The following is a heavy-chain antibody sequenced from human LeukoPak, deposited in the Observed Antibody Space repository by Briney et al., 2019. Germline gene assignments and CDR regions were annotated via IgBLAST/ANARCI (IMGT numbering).Heavy chain of an antibody. Sequence: GGSLRLSCAASGFTFSSYAMSWVRQAPGKGLEWVSAISGSGGSTYYADSVKGRSTISRDNSKNTLYLQMNSLRAEDTAVYYCTKRGGKWELPDYWGQGTLVTVSS. D-gene: IGHD1-26*01. CDR1: GFTFSSYA. V-gene: IGHV3-23*01. CDR2: ISGSGGST. J-gene: IGHJ4*02. CDR3: TKRGGKWELPDY.